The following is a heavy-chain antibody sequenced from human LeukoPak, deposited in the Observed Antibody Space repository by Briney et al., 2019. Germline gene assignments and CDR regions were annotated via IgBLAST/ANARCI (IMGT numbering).Heavy chain of an antibody. D-gene: IGHD6-19*01. CDR1: GGSISGFV. J-gene: IGHJ4*02. CDR2: IYDTGTPT. V-gene: IGHV4-59*08. Sequence: KPPETLSLTCTVSGGSISGFVWSWIRQPPGEGLDYIGFIYDTGTPTNYNPLLKSRVTLSVDTSKNQFSPKMNSVTAADTAVYYCARLTKGEQWLAYYFDYWGQGALVTVSS. CDR3: ARLTKGEQWLAYYFDY.